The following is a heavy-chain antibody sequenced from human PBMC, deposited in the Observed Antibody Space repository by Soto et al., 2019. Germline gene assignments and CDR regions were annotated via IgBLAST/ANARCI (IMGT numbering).Heavy chain of an antibody. V-gene: IGHV1-69*12. CDR1: GGTFSNFA. CDR3: GRDRVMRGNSYYYGMDV. D-gene: IGHD2-21*01. CDR2: IIPKFSAP. Sequence: VLLEQSGAEVKKPGSSVKVSCKTSGGTFSNFAISWVRLAPGQGLEWMGVIIPKFSAPTYAQKFQGRVMITADESTSTAFMELSSLRSEDTALYFCGRDRVMRGNSYYYGMDVWGQGTTVIVSS. J-gene: IGHJ6*02.